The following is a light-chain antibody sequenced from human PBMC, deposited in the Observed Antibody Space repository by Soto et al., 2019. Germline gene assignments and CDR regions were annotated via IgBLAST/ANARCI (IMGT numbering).Light chain of an antibody. Sequence: QSALTQPASVSGSPGQSITISCTGTSSDVCGHNSVSWYQQHPGKAPKLMIYNVSNRPSGVSNRFSGSKSGNTASLTISGLLAEDEADYYCTSYTSSSTYVFGAGTKLTVL. CDR2: NVS. V-gene: IGLV2-14*01. CDR1: SSDVCGHNS. J-gene: IGLJ1*01. CDR3: TSYTSSSTYV.